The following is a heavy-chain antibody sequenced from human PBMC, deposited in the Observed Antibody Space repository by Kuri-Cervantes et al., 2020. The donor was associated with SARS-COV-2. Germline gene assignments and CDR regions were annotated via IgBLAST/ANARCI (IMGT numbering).Heavy chain of an antibody. CDR3: ARDQYYYDSSGYRGYYFDY. V-gene: IGHV4-39*01. CDR1: GGSISSSSYY. Sequence: SETLSLTCTVSGGSISSSSYYWGWIRQPPGKGLEWIGSIYYSGSTYYNPSLKSRVTISVDTSKNQFSLKLSSVTAADTAVYYCARDQYYYDSSGYRGYYFDYWGQGTLVTVSS. CDR2: IYYSGST. J-gene: IGHJ4*02. D-gene: IGHD3-22*01.